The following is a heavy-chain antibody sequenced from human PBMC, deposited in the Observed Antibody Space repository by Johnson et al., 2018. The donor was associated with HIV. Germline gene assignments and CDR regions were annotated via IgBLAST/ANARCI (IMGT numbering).Heavy chain of an antibody. J-gene: IGHJ3*01. V-gene: IGHV3-15*01. CDR1: GFTFSNAW. CDR3: TTIHYDSSSPGAFDF. Sequence: VHLVESGGGLVQPGGSLRLSCAASGFTFSNAWLSWVRQAPGKGLEWVGRIKSKTDAGTTDYAAPVKGRFTISRDDSKNTLYLQMNSLQTEDTGVYYCTTIHYDSSSPGAFDFWGQGTMVTVSS. D-gene: IGHD3-22*01. CDR2: IKSKTDAGTT.